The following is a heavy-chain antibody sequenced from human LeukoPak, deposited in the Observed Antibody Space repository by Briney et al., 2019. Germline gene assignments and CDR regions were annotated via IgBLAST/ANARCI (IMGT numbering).Heavy chain of an antibody. J-gene: IGHJ4*02. CDR3: AREQNGFFDY. D-gene: IGHD5-24*01. CDR2: ISSDGSST. V-gene: IGHV3-74*01. CDR1: GFTFSSYW. Sequence: PGGSLRLSCAASGFTFSSYWMHWVRQAPGKGLVWVSRISSDGSSTTYADSVKGRFTISRDNAKNTLYLQMNSLRAEDTAVYYCAREQNGFFDYWGQGTLVTVSS.